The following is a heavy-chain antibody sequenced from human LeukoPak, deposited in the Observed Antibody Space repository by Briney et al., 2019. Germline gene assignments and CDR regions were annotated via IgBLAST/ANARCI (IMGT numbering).Heavy chain of an antibody. CDR2: IYTSGST. Sequence: SETLSLTCTLSGGSISTYYWSWIRQPAGKGLEWIGRIYTSGSTNYNPSLKSRVTISVDTSKNQFSLKLSSVTAADTAVYYCARSGHYYDSSGYYSYYFDYWGQGTLVTVSS. D-gene: IGHD3-22*01. CDR3: ARSGHYYDSSGYYSYYFDY. V-gene: IGHV4-4*07. J-gene: IGHJ4*02. CDR1: GGSISTYY.